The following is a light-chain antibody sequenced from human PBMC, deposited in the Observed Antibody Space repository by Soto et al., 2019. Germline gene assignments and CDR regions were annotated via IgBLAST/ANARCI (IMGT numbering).Light chain of an antibody. CDR2: GAS. CDR1: QSVISN. Sequence: EIVMTQSPATLALSPGERATLSCRASQSVISNLPCYQRKPCQAPRLLIYGASTRATGIPARFSGSGSGTEYTLPNRSLQCQEFAVYYCQQYHKWPPYPFGKGNKLE. CDR3: QQYHKWPPYP. J-gene: IGKJ2*01. V-gene: IGKV3-15*01.